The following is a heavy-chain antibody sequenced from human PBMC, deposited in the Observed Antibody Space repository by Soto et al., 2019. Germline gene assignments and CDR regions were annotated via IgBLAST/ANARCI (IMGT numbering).Heavy chain of an antibody. D-gene: IGHD4-17*01. V-gene: IGHV1-69*13. CDR1: GGTFSSYA. CDR3: ARDPDYGGNYFDY. J-gene: IGHJ4*02. CDR2: IIPIFGTA. Sequence: SVKVSCKASGGTFSSYAISWVRQAPGQGLEWMGGIIPIFGTANYAQKFQGRVTITADESTSTAYMELSSLRSEDTAVYYCARDPDYGGNYFDYWGQGTLVTVSS.